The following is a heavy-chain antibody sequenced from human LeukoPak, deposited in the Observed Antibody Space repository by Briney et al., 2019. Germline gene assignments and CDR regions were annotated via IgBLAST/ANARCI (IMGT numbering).Heavy chain of an antibody. CDR1: GFTFSSDA. V-gene: IGHV3-23*01. J-gene: IGHJ4*02. Sequence: GGSLRLACAASGFTFSSDAMSWVRQAPGKGLELVSAISGSGGSTYYADSVKGRFTISRDNSKNTLYLQMNSLRAEDTAVYYCARDRSGSYHFDYWGQGTLVTVSS. CDR3: ARDRSGSYHFDY. D-gene: IGHD1-26*01. CDR2: ISGSGGST.